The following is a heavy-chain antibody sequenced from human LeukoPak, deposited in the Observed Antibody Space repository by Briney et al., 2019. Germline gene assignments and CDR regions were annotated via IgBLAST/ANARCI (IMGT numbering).Heavy chain of an antibody. CDR1: GGSISSGGYS. J-gene: IGHJ4*02. CDR2: IYHSGST. CDR3: ARDTTYYYDSSGYYYSAYFDY. Sequence: SQTLSLTCAVSGGSISSGGYSWSWLRQPPGKGLEGIGYIYHSGSTYYNPSLKSRVTISVDRSKNQFSLKLSSVTAADTAVYYCARDTTYYYDSSGYYYSAYFDYWGQGTLVTVSS. V-gene: IGHV4-30-2*01. D-gene: IGHD3-22*01.